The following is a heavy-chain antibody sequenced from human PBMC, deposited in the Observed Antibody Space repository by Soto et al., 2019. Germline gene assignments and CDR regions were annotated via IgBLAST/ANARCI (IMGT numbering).Heavy chain of an antibody. CDR3: ATVIGYCSEGSFYSGYYIDD. CDR2: IYYSGST. CDR1: GGSISSGGYY. V-gene: IGHV4-31*03. Sequence: PXETLSLTCTVSGGSISSGGYYWSWIRQHPGKGLEWIGYIYYSGSTYYNPPLKSRVTISVDTSKNQFSLKLSSVTAADTAVYYCATVIGYCSEGSFYSGYYIDDWGQGTLVTVSS. D-gene: IGHD2-15*01. J-gene: IGHJ4*02.